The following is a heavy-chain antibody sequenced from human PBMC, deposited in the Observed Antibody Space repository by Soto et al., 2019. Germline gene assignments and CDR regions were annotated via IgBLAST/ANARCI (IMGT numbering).Heavy chain of an antibody. CDR3: AKDGVDTAMSFETPETGDY. CDR2: ISGSGGST. J-gene: IGHJ4*02. CDR1: GFTFSSYA. Sequence: EVQLLESGGGLVQPGGSLRLSCAASGFTFSSYAMSWVRQAPGKGLEWVSAISGSGGSTYYADSVKGRFTISRDNSKNTLYLQMNSLRAEDTAVYYCAKDGVDTAMSFETPETGDYWGQGTLVTVSS. V-gene: IGHV3-23*01. D-gene: IGHD5-18*01.